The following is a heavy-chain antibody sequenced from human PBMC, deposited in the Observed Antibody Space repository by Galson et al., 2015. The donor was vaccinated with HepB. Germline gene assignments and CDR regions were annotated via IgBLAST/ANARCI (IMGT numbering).Heavy chain of an antibody. V-gene: IGHV3-21*01. J-gene: IGHJ4*02. CDR1: GFTFSSYS. Sequence: SLRLSCAASGFTFSSYSMNWVRQAPGKGLEWVSSISSSSSYIYYADSVKGRFTISRDNAKNSLYLQMNSLRAEDTAVYYCARDHYYYDSSLVVWGQGTLVTVSS. CDR2: ISSSSSYI. D-gene: IGHD3-22*01. CDR3: ARDHYYYDSSLVV.